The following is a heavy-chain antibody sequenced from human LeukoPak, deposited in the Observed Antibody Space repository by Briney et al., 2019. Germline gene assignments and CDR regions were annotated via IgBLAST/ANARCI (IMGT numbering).Heavy chain of an antibody. Sequence: GGSLRLFCAASGFTFSSYAMHWVRQAPGKGLEWVAVISYDGSNKYYADSVKGRFTISRDNSKNTLYLQMNSLRAEDTAVYYCARPKYPGDSSGWYWFDPWGQGTLVTVSS. J-gene: IGHJ5*02. CDR3: ARPKYPGDSSGWYWFDP. D-gene: IGHD6-19*01. V-gene: IGHV3-30*04. CDR1: GFTFSSYA. CDR2: ISYDGSNK.